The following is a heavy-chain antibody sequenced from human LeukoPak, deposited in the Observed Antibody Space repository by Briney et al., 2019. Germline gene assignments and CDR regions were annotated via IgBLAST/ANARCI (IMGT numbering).Heavy chain of an antibody. J-gene: IGHJ4*02. CDR3: ARHGLKLVGASTIYFDN. D-gene: IGHD1-26*01. CDR1: GGSISNNY. V-gene: IGHV4-4*09. Sequence: SETLSHTCTVSGGSISNNYWSWIRQPPGKGLEWIGYIYTSGSTNYNPSLMSRVTISVDTSKNQFSLMLNSVTAADTAVYYCARHGLKLVGASTIYFDNWGRGILVTVSS. CDR2: IYTSGST.